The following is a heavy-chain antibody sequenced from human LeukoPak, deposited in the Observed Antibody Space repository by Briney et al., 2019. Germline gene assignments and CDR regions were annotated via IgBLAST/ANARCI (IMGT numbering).Heavy chain of an antibody. Sequence: GGSLRLSCAASGFSISTYWMTWVRQAPGKGPEWVANIKQDGSEEYYVDSVKGRFTVSRDNAKNSLYLQMNSLRAEDTAVYCCASWVGRDYWGQGTLVTVSS. V-gene: IGHV3-7*01. D-gene: IGHD2-15*01. CDR3: ASWVGRDY. CDR2: IKQDGSEE. J-gene: IGHJ4*02. CDR1: GFSISTYW.